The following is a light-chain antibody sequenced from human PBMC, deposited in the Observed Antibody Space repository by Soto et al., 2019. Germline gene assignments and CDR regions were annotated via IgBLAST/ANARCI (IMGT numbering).Light chain of an antibody. CDR1: QSISSW. J-gene: IGKJ1*01. CDR3: QQYQSLWT. Sequence: DIQMTQSPSTLSASVGDTVTITCRASQSISSWLAWYQQKPGKAPKVLNYKASSLESGVPSRFSGSGSGTEFTLTIRSLQPDDSATYYCQQYQSLWTFGQGTKVEIK. V-gene: IGKV1-5*03. CDR2: KAS.